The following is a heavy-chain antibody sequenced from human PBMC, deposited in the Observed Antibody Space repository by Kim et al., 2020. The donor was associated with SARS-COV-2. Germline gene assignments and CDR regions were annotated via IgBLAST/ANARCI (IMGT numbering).Heavy chain of an antibody. Sequence: SETLSLTCTVSGGSISSYYWSWIRQPAGKGLEWIGRIYTSGSTNYNPSLKSRVTMSVDTSKNQFSLKLSSVTPADTAVYYCARDGTTVTTWPGAFDIWGQGTSVTVSS. V-gene: IGHV4-4*07. J-gene: IGHJ3*02. CDR2: IYTSGST. CDR3: ARDGTTVTTWPGAFDI. D-gene: IGHD4-17*01. CDR1: GGSISSYY.